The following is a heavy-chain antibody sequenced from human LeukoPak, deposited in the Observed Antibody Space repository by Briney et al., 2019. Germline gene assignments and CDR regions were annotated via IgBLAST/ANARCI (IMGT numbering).Heavy chain of an antibody. D-gene: IGHD3-22*01. CDR3: ARDLFYYDSSGEQKY. V-gene: IGHV1-69*04. CDR2: VIPILGIA. Sequence: SVKVSCKAAGGTFSNCDVSWVRQAPGQGLEWMGRVIPILGIANYAQKFQGRVTITADKSTSTAYMELSSLRSEDTAVYYCARDLFYYDSSGEQKYWGQGTLVTVSS. CDR1: GGTFSNCD. J-gene: IGHJ4*02.